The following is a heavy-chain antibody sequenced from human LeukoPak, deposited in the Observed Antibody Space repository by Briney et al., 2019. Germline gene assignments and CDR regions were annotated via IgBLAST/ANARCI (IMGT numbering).Heavy chain of an antibody. CDR1: GFTFSSYA. Sequence: GGSLRLSCAASGFTFSSYAMSWVRQAPGKGLEWVSAISGSGGSTYYADSVKGRFTISRDNSKNTLYLQMNSLRAEDTAVYYRAKPRGAVAAQGRYFDLWGRGTLVTVSS. V-gene: IGHV3-23*01. CDR2: ISGSGGST. J-gene: IGHJ2*01. D-gene: IGHD6-19*01. CDR3: AKPRGAVAAQGRYFDL.